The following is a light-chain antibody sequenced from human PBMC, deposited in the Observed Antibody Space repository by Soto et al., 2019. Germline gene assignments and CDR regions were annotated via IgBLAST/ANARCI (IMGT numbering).Light chain of an antibody. Sequence: QSALTQPASVSGAPGQSITISCTGTNSDVNYVSWHQQHPGKAPKLMIYEVINRSSGVSTRFSGSKSGNTASLTISGLQAEDEAEYYCSSSASSNTFVFGTGTKLTVL. J-gene: IGLJ1*01. CDR2: EVI. V-gene: IGLV2-14*01. CDR3: SSSASSNTFV. CDR1: NSDVNY.